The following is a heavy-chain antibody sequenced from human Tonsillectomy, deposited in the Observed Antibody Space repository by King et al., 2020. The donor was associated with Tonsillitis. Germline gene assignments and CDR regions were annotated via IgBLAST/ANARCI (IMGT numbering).Heavy chain of an antibody. CDR2: IKQDGSEK. CDR1: GFTFSSYW. J-gene: IGHJ4*02. V-gene: IGHV3-7*01. CDR3: ATETQKLNYDILTGYYPGASYFEY. Sequence: VQLVESGGGLVQPGGSLRLSCAASGFTFSSYWMSWVRQAPGKGLEWVANIKQDGSEKYYVDSVKGRFTISRDNAKNSLYLQMNSLRAEDTAVYYCATETQKLNYDILTGYYPGASYFEYWGQGPLVTVS. D-gene: IGHD3-9*01.